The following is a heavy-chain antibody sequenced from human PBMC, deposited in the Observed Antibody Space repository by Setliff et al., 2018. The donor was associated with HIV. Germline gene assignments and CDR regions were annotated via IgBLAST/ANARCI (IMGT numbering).Heavy chain of an antibody. Sequence: ASVKVSCKASGYSFTNYDINWVRQSPGQGLEWLGWMNPNSGRAGSAQMFQGRLTMTRDTSTSTAYMELSSLTSDDTAIYYCARGRLSWSPDFWGQGTLVTVSS. CDR2: MNPNSGRA. J-gene: IGHJ4*02. V-gene: IGHV1-8*02. CDR3: ARGRLSWSPDF. CDR1: GYSFTNYD.